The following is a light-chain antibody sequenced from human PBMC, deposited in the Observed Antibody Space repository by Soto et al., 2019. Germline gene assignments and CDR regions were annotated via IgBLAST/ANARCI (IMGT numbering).Light chain of an antibody. Sequence: LTQPPSASGSPGQSVTISCTGTSSDVGRFNFVSWYQQHPDKAPKLLIYEVTKRPSGVPDRFSGSKSGNAASLTVSGLQAEDEADYFCSSYTGTSDLSLFGTGTKVTVL. CDR2: EVT. CDR1: SSDVGRFNF. V-gene: IGLV2-8*01. CDR3: SSYTGTSDLSL. J-gene: IGLJ1*01.